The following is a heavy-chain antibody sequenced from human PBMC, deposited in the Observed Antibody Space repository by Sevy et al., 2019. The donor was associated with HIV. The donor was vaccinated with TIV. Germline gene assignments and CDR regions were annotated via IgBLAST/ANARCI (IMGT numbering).Heavy chain of an antibody. CDR1: GFTFNDYN. V-gene: IGHV3-66*01. CDR2: IYSGGST. D-gene: IGHD3-22*01. CDR3: ARDRYYDASGYYYYYYGLDV. J-gene: IGHJ6*02. Sequence: GGSLRLSCAASGFTFNDYNLSWIRQAPGKGLEWVSTIYSGGSTFYADSVKGRFTISRDNSKNTLYLQMNSLRAEDTAVYYCARDRYYDASGYYYYYYGLDVWGQGTTVTVSS.